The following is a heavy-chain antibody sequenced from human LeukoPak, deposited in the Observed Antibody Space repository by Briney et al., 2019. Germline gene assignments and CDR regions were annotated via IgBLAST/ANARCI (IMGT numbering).Heavy chain of an antibody. CDR2: INPSGGST. V-gene: IGHV1-46*01. D-gene: IGHD5-18*01. Sequence: PSVKVSCKASGYTFTSYYMHWVRQAPGQGLEWMGIINPSGGSTSYAQKFQGRVTMTRDTSTSTVYMELSSLRSEDTAVYYCARDPTAMVFDYWGQGTLVTVSS. CDR3: ARDPTAMVFDY. CDR1: GYTFTSYY. J-gene: IGHJ4*02.